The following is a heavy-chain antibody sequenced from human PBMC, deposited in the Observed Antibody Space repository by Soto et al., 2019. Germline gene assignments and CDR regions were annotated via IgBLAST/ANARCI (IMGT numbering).Heavy chain of an antibody. V-gene: IGHV4-34*01. J-gene: IGHJ4*02. CDR1: GGSFSGYY. CDR3: ARVLSGTSLFDY. Sequence: SETLSLTCAVYGGSFSGYYWSWIRQPPGKGLEWIGEINHSGSTNYNPSLKSRVTISVDTSKNQFSLKLSSVTAADTAVYYCARVLSGTSLFDYWGQGTLVTVSS. D-gene: IGHD1-7*01. CDR2: INHSGST.